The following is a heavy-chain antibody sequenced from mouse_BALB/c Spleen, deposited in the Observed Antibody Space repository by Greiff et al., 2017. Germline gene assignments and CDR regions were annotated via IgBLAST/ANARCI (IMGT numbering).Heavy chain of an antibody. V-gene: IGHV3-1*02. D-gene: IGHD2-1*01. CDR2: IPYSGST. CDR3: ARRNDNYGLAWFAY. CDR1: GYSITSGYS. J-gene: IGHJ3*01. Sequence: EVQLVESGPDLVKPSQSLSLTCTVTGYSITSGYSWYGIRQPPGDKLGWRGYIPYSGSTNYNPSLKRRITITRDTSKNQFFLQLNSVTTEDAATYYCARRNDNYGLAWFAYWGQGTLVTVSA.